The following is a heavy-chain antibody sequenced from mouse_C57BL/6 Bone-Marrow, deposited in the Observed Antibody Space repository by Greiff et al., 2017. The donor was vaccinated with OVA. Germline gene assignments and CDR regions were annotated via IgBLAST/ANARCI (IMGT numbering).Heavy chain of an antibody. Sequence: EVQLQQSGPVLVKPGASVKMSCKASGYTFTDYYMNWVKQSHGKSLEWIGVINPYNGGTSYNQKFKGKATLTVDKSSSTAYMELNSLTSEDSAVYYCARLYDGYYEDYWGQGTTLTVSS. CDR1: GYTFTDYY. CDR3: ARLYDGYYEDY. J-gene: IGHJ2*01. CDR2: INPYNGGT. V-gene: IGHV1-19*01. D-gene: IGHD2-3*01.